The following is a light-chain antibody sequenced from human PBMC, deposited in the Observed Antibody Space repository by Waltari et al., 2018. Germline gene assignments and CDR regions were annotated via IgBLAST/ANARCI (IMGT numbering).Light chain of an antibody. CDR3: TLYMGSGGL. CDR2: STN. V-gene: IGLV8-61*01. Sequence: TVVTQEPSLSVSPGGTVTLTCGLSSGSVSTSNYTSWYQQTPGQAPRMLIYSTNTRPSGVPDRFSGSILGNKAALTITGAQADDESDYYCTLYMGSGGLFGGGTRLTVL. J-gene: IGLJ2*01. CDR1: SGSVSTSNY.